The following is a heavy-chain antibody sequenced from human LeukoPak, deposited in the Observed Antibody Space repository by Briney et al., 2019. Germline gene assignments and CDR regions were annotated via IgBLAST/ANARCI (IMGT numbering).Heavy chain of an antibody. J-gene: IGHJ3*02. V-gene: IGHV1-69*04. CDR1: GDTFSSYA. D-gene: IGHD1-7*01. CDR3: AREGVITGTTRAFDI. CDR2: IIPILGIA. Sequence: SVKVSCKASGDTFSSYAISWVRQAPGQGLEWMGRIIPILGIANYAQKFQGRVTITADKSTSTAYMELSSLRSEDTAVYYCAREGVITGTTRAFDIWGQGTMVTVSS.